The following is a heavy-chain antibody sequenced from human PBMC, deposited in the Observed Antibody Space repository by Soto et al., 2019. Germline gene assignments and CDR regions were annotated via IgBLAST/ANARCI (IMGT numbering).Heavy chain of an antibody. CDR2: TYYRSKWYN. D-gene: IGHD1-26*01. CDR3: TREVRLMRATTIRGSDY. Sequence: SQTLSLTCAISGDSVSSNSAAWNWIRQSPSRGLEWLGRTYYRSKWYNDYAVSVKSRITINPDTPKNQFSLQLNSVAPEDTAVYYCTREVRLMRATTIRGSDYWGQGTLVTVSS. J-gene: IGHJ4*02. CDR1: GDSVSSNSAA. V-gene: IGHV6-1*01.